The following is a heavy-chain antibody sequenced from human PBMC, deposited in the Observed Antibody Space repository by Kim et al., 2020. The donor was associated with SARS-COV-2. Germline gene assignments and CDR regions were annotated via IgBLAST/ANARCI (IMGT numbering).Heavy chain of an antibody. CDR1: GFHIKGYG. Sequence: GGSLRLSCEASGFHIKGYGMHWVRQAPGEGLEWVAVIWFDGTKKYYKDSVEGRFTITRDDSKNTVYLQMNSLRGDEDTAVYYCARSIRGDSRGKGDARDIWGQGTMVTVSP. V-gene: IGHV3-33*08. CDR3: ARSIRGDSRGKGDARDI. CDR2: IWFDGTKK. J-gene: IGHJ3*02. D-gene: IGHD2-21*01.